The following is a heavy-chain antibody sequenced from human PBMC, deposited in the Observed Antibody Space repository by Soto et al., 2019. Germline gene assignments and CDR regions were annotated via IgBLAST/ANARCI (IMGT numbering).Heavy chain of an antibody. CDR2: ISGSGGST. CDR3: AKEATENYYDSSGYFY. D-gene: IGHD3-22*01. CDR1: GLTFSSYA. Sequence: LRLSCEVSGLTFSSYAMSWVRQAPGKGLQWVSAISGSGGSTYYADSVKGRFTISRDNSKNTLYLQMNSLRAEDTAVYYCAKEATENYYDSSGYFYWGQGTLVTVSS. V-gene: IGHV3-23*01. J-gene: IGHJ4*02.